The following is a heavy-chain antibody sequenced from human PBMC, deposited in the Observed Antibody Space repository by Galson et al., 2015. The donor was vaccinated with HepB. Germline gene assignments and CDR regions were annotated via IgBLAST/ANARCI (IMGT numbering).Heavy chain of an antibody. V-gene: IGHV1-69*13. D-gene: IGHD5-12*01. CDR1: GGTFSSYA. J-gene: IGHJ4*02. CDR3: AGGGYDYYRPIDY. CDR2: IIPIFGTA. Sequence: SVKVSCKASGGTFSSYAISWVRQAPGQGLEWMGGIIPIFGTANYAQKFQGRVTITADESTSTAYMELSSLRSEDTAVYYCAGGGYDYYRPIDYWGQGTLVTVSS.